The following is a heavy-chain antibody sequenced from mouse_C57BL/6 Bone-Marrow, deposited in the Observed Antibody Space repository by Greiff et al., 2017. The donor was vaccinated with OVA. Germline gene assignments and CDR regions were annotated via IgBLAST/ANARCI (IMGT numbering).Heavy chain of an antibody. CDR1: GYAFTNYL. CDR3: ARSRGYGNYAWFAY. D-gene: IGHD2-1*01. J-gene: IGHJ3*01. V-gene: IGHV1-54*01. CDR2: INPGSGGT. Sequence: QVQLQKSGAELVRPGTSVKVSCKASGYAFTNYLIEWVKQRPGQGLEWIGVINPGSGGTNYNEKFKGKATLTADKSSSTAYMQLSSLTSEDSAVYFCARSRGYGNYAWFAYWGQGTLVTVSA.